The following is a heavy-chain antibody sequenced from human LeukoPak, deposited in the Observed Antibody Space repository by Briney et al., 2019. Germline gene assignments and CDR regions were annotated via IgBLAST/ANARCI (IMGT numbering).Heavy chain of an antibody. J-gene: IGHJ5*02. D-gene: IGHD6-13*01. CDR1: GFTFSNYE. Sequence: GGSLRLSCAASGFTFSNYEMNWVRQAPGKGLEWVSYISSSGSTIYYADSVKGRFTISRDNAKNSLYLQMNSLRAEDTAVYYCARDHGIAAGFDPWGQGTLVTVSS. V-gene: IGHV3-48*03. CDR3: ARDHGIAAGFDP. CDR2: ISSSGSTI.